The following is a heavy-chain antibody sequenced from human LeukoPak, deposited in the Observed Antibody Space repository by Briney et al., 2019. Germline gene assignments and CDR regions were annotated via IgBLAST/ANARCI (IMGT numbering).Heavy chain of an antibody. Sequence: PGGSLRLSCAASGFTFSSYWMTWVRQAPGKGLEWVANIKEDGSQKFYLDSVKGRFTISRDNAKDSLFLQMNSLRGEDTAVYYCARHYDGTGYSLDYWGQGTLVTVSS. J-gene: IGHJ4*02. CDR1: GFTFSSYW. CDR3: ARHYDGTGYSLDY. CDR2: IKEDGSQK. D-gene: IGHD3-22*01. V-gene: IGHV3-7*01.